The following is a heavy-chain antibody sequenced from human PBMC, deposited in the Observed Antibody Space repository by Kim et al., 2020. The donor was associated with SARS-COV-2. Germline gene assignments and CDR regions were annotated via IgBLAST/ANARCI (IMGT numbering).Heavy chain of an antibody. CDR2: ISGSGGST. Sequence: GGSLRLSCAASGFTFSSYAMSWVRQAPGKGLEWVSAISGSGGSTYYADSVKGRFTISRDNSNTTLYLQMNSLRAEDTAVSYCAKDNWRGVRGNPWGQGTLVTVSS. CDR3: AKDNWRGVRGNP. CDR1: GFTFSSYA. V-gene: IGHV3-23*01. D-gene: IGHD3-10*01. J-gene: IGHJ5*02.